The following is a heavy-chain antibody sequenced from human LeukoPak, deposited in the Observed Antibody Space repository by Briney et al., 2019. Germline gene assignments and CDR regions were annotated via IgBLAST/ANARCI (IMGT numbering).Heavy chain of an antibody. CDR3: ARRGIVGAPEYYFDY. Sequence: SETLSLTCAVYGGSFSGYYWSWIRQPPGKGLEWIGEINHSGSTNYNPSLKSRVTISVDTSKNQFSLKLSSVTAADTAVYYCARRGIVGAPEYYFDYWGQGTLVTVSS. D-gene: IGHD1-26*01. J-gene: IGHJ4*02. CDR2: INHSGST. V-gene: IGHV4-34*01. CDR1: GGSFSGYY.